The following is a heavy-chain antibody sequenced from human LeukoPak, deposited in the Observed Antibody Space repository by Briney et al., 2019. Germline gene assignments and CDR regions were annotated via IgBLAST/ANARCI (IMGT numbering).Heavy chain of an antibody. CDR2: ISSSGSTI. Sequence: PGGSLRLSCVASGFSVSSSFMSWVRQAPGKGLEWVSYISSSGSTIYYADSVKGRFTISRDNAKNSLYLQMNSLRAEDTAVYYCARGRLIDLVGYFDYWGQGTLVTVSS. V-gene: IGHV3-48*04. J-gene: IGHJ4*02. D-gene: IGHD3-22*01. CDR1: GFSVSSSF. CDR3: ARGRLIDLVGYFDY.